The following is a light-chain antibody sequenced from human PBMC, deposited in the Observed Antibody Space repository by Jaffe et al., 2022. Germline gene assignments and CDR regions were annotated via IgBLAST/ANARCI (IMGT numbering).Light chain of an antibody. Sequence: QSVLTQPPSMSAAPGQSVTISCSGSGSNIGSNTVSWYQLVPGTAPKFVMYNNDQRPPGVTDRFSASKSGTSVFLAISGLQADDEADYFCTSWDDILNGVVFGGGTKLTVL. J-gene: IGLJ2*01. CDR1: GSNIGSNT. CDR3: TSWDDILNGVV. V-gene: IGLV1-44*01. CDR2: NND.